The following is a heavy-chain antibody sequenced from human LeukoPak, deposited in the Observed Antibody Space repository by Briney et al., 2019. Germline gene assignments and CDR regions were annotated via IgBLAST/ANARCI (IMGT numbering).Heavy chain of an antibody. J-gene: IGHJ4*02. D-gene: IGHD5-18*01. CDR1: GGSISSGDYS. V-gene: IGHV4-30-4*01. Sequence: PSETLSLTCTVSGGSISSGDYSWSWIRQPPGKGLEWIGYIYYSGSTYYNPSLKSRVTISVDTSKNQFSLKLSSVTAADTAVYYCARVVSTAMVHFDYWGQGTLVTVSS. CDR2: IYYSGST. CDR3: ARVVSTAMVHFDY.